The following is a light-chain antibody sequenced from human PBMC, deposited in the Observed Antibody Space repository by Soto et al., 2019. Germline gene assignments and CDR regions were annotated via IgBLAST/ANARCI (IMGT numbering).Light chain of an antibody. Sequence: DVLMTQSPLSLPVTLGQPASIPCRSSQSLVFSDGHTYLNWFLQRPGQPPRRLIYKVSNRDSGVPDRVSGSGSSTEFTLRIRRVEAEDGGVYHCMQGTPWPPYTFGQGTKLEIK. CDR3: MQGTPWPPYT. V-gene: IGKV2-30*01. CDR2: KVS. J-gene: IGKJ2*01. CDR1: QSLVFSDGHTY.